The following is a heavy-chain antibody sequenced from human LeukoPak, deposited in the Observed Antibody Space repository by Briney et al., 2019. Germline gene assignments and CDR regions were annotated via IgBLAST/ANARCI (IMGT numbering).Heavy chain of an antibody. J-gene: IGHJ4*02. CDR3: ARGVGVTIRTSNFDY. CDR1: GFTFSNYD. V-gene: IGHV3-21*01. Sequence: PGGSLRLSCAASGFTFSNYDMSWVRQAPGKGLEWVSSISTTSDYIYYAGSVKGRFTVSRDNAKNSLFLRMNSLRAEDTAVYYCARGVGVTIRTSNFDYWGQGTLVTASS. D-gene: IGHD1-26*01. CDR2: ISTTSDYI.